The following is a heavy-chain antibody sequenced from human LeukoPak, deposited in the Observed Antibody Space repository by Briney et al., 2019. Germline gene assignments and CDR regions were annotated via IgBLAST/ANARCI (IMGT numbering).Heavy chain of an antibody. CDR1: GYTFTSYY. CDR3: ARGRRGTAMVYYYYGMDV. V-gene: IGHV1-8*02. J-gene: IGHJ6*02. CDR2: MNPNSGNT. D-gene: IGHD5-18*01. Sequence: ASVKVSCKASGYTFTSYYMHWVRQATGQGLEWMGWMNPNSGNTGYAQKFQGRVTMTRNTSISTAYMELSSLRSEDTAVYYCARGRRGTAMVYYYYGMDVWGQGTTVTVSS.